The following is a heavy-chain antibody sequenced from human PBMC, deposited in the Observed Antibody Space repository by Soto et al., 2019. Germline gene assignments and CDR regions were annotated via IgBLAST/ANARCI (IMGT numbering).Heavy chain of an antibody. V-gene: IGHV1-2*04. CDR2: INPNSGGT. CDR3: ARGKIAEDGQKYYYYGMDV. J-gene: IGHJ6*02. D-gene: IGHD6-13*01. Sequence: ASVKVSCKASGYTFTGYYMHWVRQAPGQGLEWMGWINPNSGGTNYAQKFQGWVTMTRDTSISTAYMELSRLRSDDTAVYYCARGKIAEDGQKYYYYGMDVWGQGTTVTVSS. CDR1: GYTFTGYY.